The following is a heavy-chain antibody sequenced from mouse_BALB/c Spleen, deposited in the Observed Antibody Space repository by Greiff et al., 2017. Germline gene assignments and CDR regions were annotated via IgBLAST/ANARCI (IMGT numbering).Heavy chain of an antibody. Sequence: VHLVESGPGLVAPSQSLSITCTVSGFSLTSYGVHWVRQPPGKGLEWLGVIWAGGSTNYNSALMSRLSISKDNSKSQVFLKMNSLQTDDTAMYYCAREGYYGSSYWFAYWGQGTLVTVSA. CDR2: IWAGGST. CDR1: GFSLTSYG. D-gene: IGHD1-1*01. CDR3: AREGYYGSSYWFAY. J-gene: IGHJ3*01. V-gene: IGHV2-9*02.